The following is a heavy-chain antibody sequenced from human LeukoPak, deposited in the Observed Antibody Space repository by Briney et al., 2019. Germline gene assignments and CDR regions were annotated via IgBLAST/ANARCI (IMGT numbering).Heavy chain of an antibody. V-gene: IGHV1-8*03. CDR3: ARLASSGWYNYYYYYMDV. D-gene: IGHD6-19*01. CDR2: MNPNSGNT. J-gene: IGHJ6*03. Sequence: ASVKVSCKASGYTFISYDINWVRQVTGQGLEWMGWMNPNSGNTGYAQKFQGRVTITRNTSISTAFMELSSLRSEDTAVYYCARLASSGWYNYYYYYMDVWGKGTTVTVSS. CDR1: GYTFISYD.